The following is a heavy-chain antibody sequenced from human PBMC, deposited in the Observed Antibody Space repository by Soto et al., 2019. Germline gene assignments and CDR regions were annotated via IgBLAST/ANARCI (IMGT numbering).Heavy chain of an antibody. J-gene: IGHJ4*02. D-gene: IGHD2-15*01. CDR2: IIPILGIA. V-gene: IGHV1-69*08. Sequence: QVQLVQSGAEVKKPGSSVKVSCKASGGTFSSYTISWVRQAPGQGLEWMGRIIPILGIANYAQKFQGRVTITADKSTSTAYMELSSLGSEDTAVYYCARDSLGYCSGGSCYDYWGQGTLVTVSS. CDR3: ARDSLGYCSGGSCYDY. CDR1: GGTFSSYT.